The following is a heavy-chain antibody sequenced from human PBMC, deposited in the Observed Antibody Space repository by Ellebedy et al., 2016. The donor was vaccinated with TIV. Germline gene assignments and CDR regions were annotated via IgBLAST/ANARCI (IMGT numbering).Heavy chain of an antibody. CDR3: ARDERGNYCLDY. D-gene: IGHD1-7*01. CDR2: ISGSGTTI. Sequence: GESLKISCTASGFTFSDYYMNWIRQAPGRGLEWGSYISGSGTTIYYADSVLGRFSISRDNARNSVYLQMNSLRAEDTAVYYCARDERGNYCLDYWGQGALVTVSS. V-gene: IGHV3-11*04. J-gene: IGHJ4*02. CDR1: GFTFSDYY.